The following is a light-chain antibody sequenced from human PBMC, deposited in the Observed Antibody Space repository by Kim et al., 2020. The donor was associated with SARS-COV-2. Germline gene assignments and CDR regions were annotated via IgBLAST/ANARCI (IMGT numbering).Light chain of an antibody. Sequence: DFVMTQSPLSLPVTLGQPASISCRSSQSLVYSDGNTYLNWFQQRPGQSPRRIIYKVSNRDSGVPDRFSGSGSGTDFTLKISRVEAEDVGVYYCMQGSHWPLTFGGGTKVDIK. J-gene: IGKJ4*01. CDR1: QSLVYSDGNTY. CDR2: KVS. CDR3: MQGSHWPLT. V-gene: IGKV2-30*01.